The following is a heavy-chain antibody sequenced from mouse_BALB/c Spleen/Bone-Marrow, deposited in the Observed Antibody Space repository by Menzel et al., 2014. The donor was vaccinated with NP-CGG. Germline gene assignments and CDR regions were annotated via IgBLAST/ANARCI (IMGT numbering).Heavy chain of an antibody. CDR3: VRGGGDGYNNWYFDV. CDR2: IWAGGST. J-gene: IGHJ1*01. Sequence: QVQLKESGPGLVAPSQSLSITCTVSGFSLTSYGVHWVRQPPGKGLEWLGVIWAGGSTNYNSALMSRLSISKDNSKSQVFLKMKSQQTDDKAMYYCVRGGGDGYNNWYFDVWGPGTTVTVSS. D-gene: IGHD2-3*01. CDR1: GFSLTSYG. V-gene: IGHV2-9*02.